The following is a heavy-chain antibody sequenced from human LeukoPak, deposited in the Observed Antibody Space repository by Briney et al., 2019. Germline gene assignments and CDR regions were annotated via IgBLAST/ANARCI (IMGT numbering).Heavy chain of an antibody. CDR3: TRHATELGILAPGDY. CDR1: GFTFSASD. D-gene: IGHD2-8*02. Sequence: GGPLKLSCVASGFTFSASDIHWVRQASGKGLEWVGRIRNKANNYATIYAASVKGRFAISRDDSNNTAYLQMNSLKSEDTAVYYCTRHATELGILAPGDYWGQGTLVTVSS. J-gene: IGHJ4*02. V-gene: IGHV3-73*01. CDR2: IRNKANNYAT.